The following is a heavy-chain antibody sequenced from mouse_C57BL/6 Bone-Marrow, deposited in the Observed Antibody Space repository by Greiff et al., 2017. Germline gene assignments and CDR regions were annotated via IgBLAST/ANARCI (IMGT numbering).Heavy chain of an antibody. V-gene: IGHV1-80*01. CDR3: AREDYYYGLDY. Sequence: LQQSGASVKISCKASGYAFSSYWMNWVKQRPGKGLGWIGRFYPGNGDTTYNGKFKGKATLTADKSSSTAYMQLSSLTSEDAAVDFCAREDYYYGLDYWGQGTTLTVSS. CDR1: GYAFSSYW. CDR2: FYPGNGDT. J-gene: IGHJ2*01. D-gene: IGHD1-1*01.